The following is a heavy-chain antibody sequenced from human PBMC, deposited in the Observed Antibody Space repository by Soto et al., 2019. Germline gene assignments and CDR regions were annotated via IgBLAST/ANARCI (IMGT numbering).Heavy chain of an antibody. V-gene: IGHV4-39*01. CDR3: ASHVLLWFGELKGPFDY. D-gene: IGHD3-10*01. CDR1: GGSISSSSYY. CDR2: IYYSGST. Sequence: SETLSLTCTVSGGSISSSSYYWGWIRQPPGKGLEWIGSIYYSGSTYYNPSLKSRVTISVDTSKNQFSLKLSSVTAADTAVYYCASHVLLWFGELKGPFDYWGQGTLVTVSS. J-gene: IGHJ4*02.